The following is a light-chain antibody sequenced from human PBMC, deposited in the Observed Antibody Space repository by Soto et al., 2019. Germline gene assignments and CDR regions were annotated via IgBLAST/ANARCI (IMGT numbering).Light chain of an antibody. CDR2: RNN. V-gene: IGLV1-47*01. Sequence: QSVLTQPPSASVTPGQRVTISCSGSSSNIGSNYVYWYQQLPGTAPKLLIYRNNQRPSGVPDRSSGSKSGTSASLAISGLRSEDEADYYCATWDDSLSGVVFGGGTKVTVL. J-gene: IGLJ2*01. CDR3: ATWDDSLSGVV. CDR1: SSNIGSNY.